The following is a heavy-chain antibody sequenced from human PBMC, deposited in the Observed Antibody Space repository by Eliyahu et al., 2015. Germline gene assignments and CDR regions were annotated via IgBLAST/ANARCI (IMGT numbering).Heavy chain of an antibody. V-gene: IGHV4-39*01. D-gene: IGHD5-12*01. J-gene: IGHJ4*02. CDR3: ARPHSGYDNLVFGY. CDR2: IYYSGST. CDR1: GGXISXSSXY. Sequence: QLQLQESGPGLVKPSETLSLTCTVSGGXISXSSXYWGWIRQPPGKGLEWIGSIYYSGSTYYNPSLKSRVTISVDTSKNQFSLKLSSVTAADTAVYYCARPHSGYDNLVFGYWGQGTLVTVSS.